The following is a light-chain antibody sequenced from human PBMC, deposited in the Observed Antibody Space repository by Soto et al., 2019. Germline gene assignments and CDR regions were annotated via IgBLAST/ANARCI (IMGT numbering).Light chain of an antibody. CDR2: EVD. J-gene: IGLJ1*01. V-gene: IGLV2-14*01. CDR3: SAYAHGSTYV. Sequence: QSALTQPASVSGSPGQSITISCTGTSSDVGFYNYVSWYQQQHPGKAPKLMIYEVDNRPSGVSIRFSGSKSGNTASLTISGLQAEDEADYYFSAYAHGSTYVFGTGTTLTVL. CDR1: SSDVGFYNY.